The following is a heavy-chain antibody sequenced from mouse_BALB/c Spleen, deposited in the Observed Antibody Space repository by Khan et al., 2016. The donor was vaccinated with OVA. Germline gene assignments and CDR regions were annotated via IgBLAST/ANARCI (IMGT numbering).Heavy chain of an antibody. V-gene: IGHV2-2*02. J-gene: IGHJ2*01. CDR2: IWSSGIT. D-gene: IGHD1-1*02. CDR3: ARNRNGYLDY. Sequence: QVQLLESGPGLVQPSQSLSITCTVSGFSLTNYGVHWVRQSPGKGLEWLGVIWSSGITDYNATFLSRLSIRRDIFKSPVFFKMNRLQTNDTGIYYWARNRNGYLDYWGQGTTRTVSS. CDR1: GFSLTNYG.